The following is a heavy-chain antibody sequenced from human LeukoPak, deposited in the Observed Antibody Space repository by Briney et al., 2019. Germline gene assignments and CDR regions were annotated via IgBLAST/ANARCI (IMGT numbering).Heavy chain of an antibody. D-gene: IGHD3-10*01. V-gene: IGHV3-30-3*02. CDR1: GFTFCSYA. CDR3: AKHGWFGELPNWFDP. J-gene: IGHJ5*02. Sequence: PGGSLRLSCAASGFTFCSYAMHWVRQAPGKGLEWGAVISYDGSNKYYADSVKGRFTISRDNSKNTLYLQMNSLRAEDTAVYYCAKHGWFGELPNWFDPWGQGTLVTVSS. CDR2: ISYDGSNK.